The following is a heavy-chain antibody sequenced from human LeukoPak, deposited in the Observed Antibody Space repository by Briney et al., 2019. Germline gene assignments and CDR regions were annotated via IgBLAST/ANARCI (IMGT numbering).Heavy chain of an antibody. CDR1: GYTFTSYY. D-gene: IGHD3-9*01. Sequence: ASVKVSCKASGYTFTSYYMHWVRQAPGQGLEWMGIINPSGGSTSYAQKLQGRVTMTTDTSTSTAYMELRSLRSDDTAVYYCARDQGATPLTGDYWGQGTLVTVSS. V-gene: IGHV1-46*01. CDR3: ARDQGATPLTGDY. CDR2: INPSGGST. J-gene: IGHJ4*02.